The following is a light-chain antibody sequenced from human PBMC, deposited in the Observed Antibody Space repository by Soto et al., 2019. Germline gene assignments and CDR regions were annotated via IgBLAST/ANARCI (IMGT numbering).Light chain of an antibody. CDR1: GSDFDIYKY. CDR2: QVT. Sequence: QSALTQPASVSGSPGQSITISCTGTGSDFDIYKYVSWYQQHPGKAPKLMIYQVTNRPSGVSNRFSGSTSGNTASLTISGLQAEDEADYYCCSYSTTSSPHVLFGGGTKLTVL. CDR3: CSYSTTSSPHVL. V-gene: IGLV2-14*01. J-gene: IGLJ2*01.